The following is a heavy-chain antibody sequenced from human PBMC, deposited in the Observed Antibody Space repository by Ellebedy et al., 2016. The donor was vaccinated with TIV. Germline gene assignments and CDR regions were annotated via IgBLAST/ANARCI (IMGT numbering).Heavy chain of an antibody. J-gene: IGHJ1*01. CDR2: ISSGGSYT. V-gene: IGHV3-11*03. D-gene: IGHD5-12*01. Sequence: GGSLRLXXAASGFTFSSYAMSWVRQAPGKGLEWVSYISSGGSYTNYADSVKGRFTISRDNAKNSLYLQMNSLRAEDTAVYYCASLPDIVATFRPLFQHWGQGTLVTVSS. CDR3: ASLPDIVATFRPLFQH. CDR1: GFTFSSYA.